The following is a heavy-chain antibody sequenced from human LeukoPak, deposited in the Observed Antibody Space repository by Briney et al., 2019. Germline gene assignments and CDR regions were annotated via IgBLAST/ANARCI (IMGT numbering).Heavy chain of an antibody. J-gene: IGHJ4*02. CDR3: ARFCSGYDPVYFDY. V-gene: IGHV1-2*02. Sequence: ASVKVSCKASGYTFTGYYMYWVRQAPGQGLEWMGWINPNSGGTNYAQKFQGRVTMTRDTSISTAYMELSRLRSDDTAVYYCARFCSGYDPVYFDYWGQGTLVTVSS. D-gene: IGHD5-12*01. CDR1: GYTFTGYY. CDR2: INPNSGGT.